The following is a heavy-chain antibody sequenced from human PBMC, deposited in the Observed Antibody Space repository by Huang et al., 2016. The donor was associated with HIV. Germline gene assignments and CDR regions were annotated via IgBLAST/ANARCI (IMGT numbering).Heavy chain of an antibody. Sequence: QVQLEQWGAGLLKASETLSLTCAVYGGSFSGYYWNWLRQAPGKGLGWVGESNHSGNTNYKPSIKSRVNMSVDTSKSQFSLYLTSLSAADTGTYFCARRYNSRRDYWGRGTLVTVHS. D-gene: IGHD3-22*01. CDR1: GGSFSGYY. J-gene: IGHJ4*02. CDR3: ARRYNSRRDY. V-gene: IGHV4-34*02. CDR2: SNHSGNT.